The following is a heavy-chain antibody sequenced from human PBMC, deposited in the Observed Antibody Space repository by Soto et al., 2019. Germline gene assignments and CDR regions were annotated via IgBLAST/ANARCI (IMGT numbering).Heavy chain of an antibody. CDR1: GYSFTSYW. Sequence: PGESLKISCKGSGYSFTSYWIGWVRQMPGKGLEWMGIIYPGDSDTRYSPSFQGQVTISADKSISTAYLQWSSLKASDTAMYYCARGGAKMEDGLDAFDIWGQGTMVTVSS. CDR3: ARGGAKMEDGLDAFDI. V-gene: IGHV5-51*01. J-gene: IGHJ3*02. CDR2: IYPGDSDT. D-gene: IGHD1-26*01.